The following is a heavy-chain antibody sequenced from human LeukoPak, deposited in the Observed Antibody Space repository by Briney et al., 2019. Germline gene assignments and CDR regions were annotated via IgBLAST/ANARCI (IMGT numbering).Heavy chain of an antibody. D-gene: IGHD3-10*01. CDR2: IYSGGST. Sequence: GGSLRLSCAASGFTVSSNYMSWVRQAPGKGLEWVSVIYSGGSTYYADSVKGRFTISRDNSKNTLYLQLNSLRAADTAVYYCARDRAVSASGYYYGMDVWGQGTTVTVSS. V-gene: IGHV3-53*01. CDR3: ARDRAVSASGYYYGMDV. J-gene: IGHJ6*02. CDR1: GFTVSSNY.